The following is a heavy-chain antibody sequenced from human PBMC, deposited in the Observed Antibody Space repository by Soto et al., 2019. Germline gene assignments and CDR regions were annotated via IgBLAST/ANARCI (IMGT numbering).Heavy chain of an antibody. Sequence: SETLSLTCAVYGGSFSGYYWSWIRQPPGKGLEWIGEINHSGSTNYNPSLKSRVTISVDTSKNQFSLKLSSVTAADTAVYYCARGGYSYGYVGWELNLSYFDYWGQGTLVTVSS. CDR2: INHSGST. CDR3: ARGGYSYGYVGWELNLSYFDY. D-gene: IGHD5-18*01. V-gene: IGHV4-34*01. CDR1: GGSFSGYY. J-gene: IGHJ4*02.